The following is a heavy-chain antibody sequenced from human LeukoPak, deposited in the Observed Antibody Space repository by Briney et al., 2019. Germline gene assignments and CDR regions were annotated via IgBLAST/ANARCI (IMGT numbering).Heavy chain of an antibody. CDR1: GFTFSSYA. V-gene: IGHV3-7*03. D-gene: IGHD1-14*01. Sequence: GGSLRLSCAASGFTFSSYAMSWVRQAPGKGLEWVANIKQDGSEKYYVDSVKGRFTISRDNAKNSLYLQMNSLRAEDTALYYCAKGRGNRGYFDSWGQGTLVTVSS. CDR3: AKGRGNRGYFDS. J-gene: IGHJ4*02. CDR2: IKQDGSEK.